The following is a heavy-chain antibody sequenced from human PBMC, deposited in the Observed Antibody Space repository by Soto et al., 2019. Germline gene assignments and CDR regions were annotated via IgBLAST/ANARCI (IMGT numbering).Heavy chain of an antibody. V-gene: IGHV3-30-3*01. Sequence: PGGSLRLSCAASGFTFSSYAMHWVRQAPGKGLEWVAVISYDGSNKYYADSVKGRFTISRDNSKNTLYLQMNSLRAEDTAVYYCARDPMGVAATRYYYYYYGMDVWGQGTTVTVSS. D-gene: IGHD2-15*01. CDR2: ISYDGSNK. CDR3: ARDPMGVAATRYYYYYYGMDV. J-gene: IGHJ6*02. CDR1: GFTFSSYA.